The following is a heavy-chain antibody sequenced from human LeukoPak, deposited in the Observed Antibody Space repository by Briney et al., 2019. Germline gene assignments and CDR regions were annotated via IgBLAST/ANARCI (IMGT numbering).Heavy chain of an antibody. CDR1: GFTFKSYW. J-gene: IGHJ5*01. D-gene: IGHD3-3*01. CDR3: ARDQYDTWSRRGNFDS. CDR2: INSDGSST. V-gene: IGHV3-74*01. Sequence: PGGSLRLSCAASGFTFKSYWMHWVRQAPGKGLVWVSRINSDGSSTSYADSVKGRFTISRDNAKNTLYLQMNSLRAEDTAVFYCARDQYDTWSRRGNFDSWGQGTLVIVSS.